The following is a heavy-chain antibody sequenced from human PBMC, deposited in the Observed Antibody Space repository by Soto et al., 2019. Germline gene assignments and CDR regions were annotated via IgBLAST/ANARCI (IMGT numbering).Heavy chain of an antibody. CDR1: GFTFSSYS. Sequence: GGSLRLSCAASGFTFSSYSMNWVRQAPGKGLEWVSYISSSSSTIYYADSVKGRFTISRDNAKNSLYLQMNSLRDEDTAVYYCARGWRYYDILTGYSDTDYWGQGTLVTVSS. D-gene: IGHD3-9*01. V-gene: IGHV3-48*02. J-gene: IGHJ4*02. CDR3: ARGWRYYDILTGYSDTDY. CDR2: ISSSSSTI.